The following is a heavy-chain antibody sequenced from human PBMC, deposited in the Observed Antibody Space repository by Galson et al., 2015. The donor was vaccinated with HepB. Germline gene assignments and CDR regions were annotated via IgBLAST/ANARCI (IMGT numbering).Heavy chain of an antibody. V-gene: IGHV3-53*01. D-gene: IGHD5-18*01. CDR2: IYSGGST. CDR1: GFTVSSNY. Sequence: SLRLSCAASGFTVSSNYMSWVRQAPGKGLEWVSVIYSGGSTYYADSVKGRFTISRDNSKNTLYLQMNSLRAEDTAVYYCARDRHSYGYYYFDYWGQGTLVTVSS. J-gene: IGHJ4*02. CDR3: ARDRHSYGYYYFDY.